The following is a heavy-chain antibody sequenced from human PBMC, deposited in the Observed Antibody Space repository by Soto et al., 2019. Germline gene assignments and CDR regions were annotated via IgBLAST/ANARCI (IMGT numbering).Heavy chain of an antibody. CDR1: GFTFSSYW. Sequence: VGSLRLSCAASGFTFSSYWMSCVRHAPGKGLEWVANIKQDGSEKYYVDSVKGRFTISRDNAKNLLYLQMNSLRAEDTAVYYCARDHIRNYNYYGMDVWGQGTTVIVSS. J-gene: IGHJ6*01. D-gene: IGHD3-10*01. V-gene: IGHV3-7*01. CDR3: ARDHIRNYNYYGMDV. CDR2: IKQDGSEK.